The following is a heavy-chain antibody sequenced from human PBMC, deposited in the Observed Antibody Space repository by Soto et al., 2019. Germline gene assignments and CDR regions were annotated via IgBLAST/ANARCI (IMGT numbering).Heavy chain of an antibody. CDR2: INHSGST. J-gene: IGHJ6*02. CDR1: GGSFSGYY. Sequence: SETLSLTCAVYGGSFSGYYWSWIRQPPGKGLEWIGEINHSGSTNYNPSLKSRVTISVDTSKNQFSLKLSSVTTADTAVYYCARGFPTGTTFRGVGDYYYGMDVWGQGTTVTVSS. CDR3: ARGFPTGTTFRGVGDYYYGMDV. V-gene: IGHV4-34*01. D-gene: IGHD1-7*01.